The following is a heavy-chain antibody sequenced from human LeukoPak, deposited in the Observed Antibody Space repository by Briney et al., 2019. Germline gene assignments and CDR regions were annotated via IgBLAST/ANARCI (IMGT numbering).Heavy chain of an antibody. CDR3: ARVPSEDDFWSGYLPYFDY. D-gene: IGHD3-3*01. J-gene: IGHJ4*02. CDR2: IYYSGST. Sequence: SETLSLTCTVSGGSISSYYWSWIRQPPGKGLEWIGYIYYSGSTNYNPSLKSRVTISVDTSKNQFSLILTSVTAADTAVYYCARVPSEDDFWSGYLPYFDYWGQGNLVTVSS. V-gene: IGHV4-59*08. CDR1: GGSISSYY.